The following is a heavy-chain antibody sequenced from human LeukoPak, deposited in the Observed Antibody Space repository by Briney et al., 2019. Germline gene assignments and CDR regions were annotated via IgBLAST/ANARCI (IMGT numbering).Heavy chain of an antibody. V-gene: IGHV4-34*01. CDR1: GGSFSGYY. J-gene: IGHJ4*02. CDR2: INHSGST. CDR3: ARTPVTMVRGVRRIYYFDY. D-gene: IGHD3-10*01. Sequence: SETLSLTCAVYGGSFSGYYWSWIRQPPGKGLEWIGEINHSGSTNYNPSLKSLVTISVDTSKNQFSLKLSSVTAADTAVYYCARTPVTMVRGVRRIYYFDYWGQGTLVTVSS.